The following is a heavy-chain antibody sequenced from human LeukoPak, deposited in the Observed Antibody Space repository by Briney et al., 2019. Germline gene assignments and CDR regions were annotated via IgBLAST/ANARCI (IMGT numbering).Heavy chain of an antibody. Sequence: GASVKVSCKASGYTFIGYYIHWVRQAPGQGLEWMGWIIPNSGGANYAQKFQGRVTMTRDTSITTAYMELSSLRTDDTAVYYCARGGSGSYNALDYWGQGTLVTVSS. CDR3: ARGGSGSYNALDY. J-gene: IGHJ4*02. V-gene: IGHV1-2*02. D-gene: IGHD3-10*01. CDR1: GYTFIGYY. CDR2: IIPNSGGA.